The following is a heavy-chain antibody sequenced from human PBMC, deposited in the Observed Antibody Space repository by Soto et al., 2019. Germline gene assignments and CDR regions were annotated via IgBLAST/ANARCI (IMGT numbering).Heavy chain of an antibody. CDR2: IYYSGST. Sequence: SETLSLTCTVSGGSISSSSYYWGWIRQPPGKGLEWIGSIYYSGSTYYNPSLKSRVTISVDTSKNQFSLKLSSVTAADTAVYYCASFSVNYDFWSGYYKDGIYYYGMDVWGQGTTVTVSS. D-gene: IGHD3-3*01. CDR3: ASFSVNYDFWSGYYKDGIYYYGMDV. CDR1: GGSISSSSYY. V-gene: IGHV4-39*01. J-gene: IGHJ6*02.